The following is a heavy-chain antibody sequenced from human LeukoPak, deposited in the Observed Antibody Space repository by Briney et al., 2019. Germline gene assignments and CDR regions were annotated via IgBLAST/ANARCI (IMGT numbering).Heavy chain of an antibody. D-gene: IGHD2-21*02. CDR1: GSYW. V-gene: IGHV3-74*01. CDR2: INSDGSWT. CDR3: ARAYCGGDCYSGWYFDL. J-gene: IGHJ2*01. Sequence: GGSLRLSCAASGSYWMHWVRQAPGKGLVWVSHINSDGSWTSYADSVKGRFTISRENAKNSLNLQMNSLRVGDTAVYYCARAYCGGDCYSGWYFDLWGRGTLVTVSS.